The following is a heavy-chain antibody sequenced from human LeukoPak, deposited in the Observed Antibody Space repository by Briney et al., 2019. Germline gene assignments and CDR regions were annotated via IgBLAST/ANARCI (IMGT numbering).Heavy chain of an antibody. Sequence: SETLSLTCTVSGGSISSYYWSWIRQPPGKGLEWIGYIYYSGSTNYNPSLKSRVTISVDTSKNQISLKLSSVTAADTAVYYCARCGYSGYNDYWGQGTLVTVSS. CDR2: IYYSGST. V-gene: IGHV4-59*01. D-gene: IGHD5-12*01. J-gene: IGHJ4*02. CDR3: ARCGYSGYNDY. CDR1: GGSISSYY.